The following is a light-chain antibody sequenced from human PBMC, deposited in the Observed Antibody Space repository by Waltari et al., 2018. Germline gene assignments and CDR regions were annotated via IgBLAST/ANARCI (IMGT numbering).Light chain of an antibody. CDR1: SSDAGNYNL. CDR3: CSYAGLGIYV. J-gene: IGLJ1*01. V-gene: IGLV2-23*02. CDR2: EVT. Sequence: QSGLTQPASVSGSPGQSLTVSCTGTSSDAGNYNLVSWYQQYPGKAPRLLVYEVTKRTSGVSDRFFGSKSGNTASLTISGLQSEDEADYYCCSYAGLGIYVFGTGTKVTVL.